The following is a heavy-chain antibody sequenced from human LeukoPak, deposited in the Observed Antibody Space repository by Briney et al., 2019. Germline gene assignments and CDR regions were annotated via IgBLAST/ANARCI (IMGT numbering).Heavy chain of an antibody. CDR3: ARRFLGDWYFDL. V-gene: IGHV4-59*01. J-gene: IGHJ2*01. CDR2: IYYSGTT. CDR1: GGSLSSYY. Sequence: SESLSLTCTISGGSLSSYYWSWIRQPPGIRLGWIGYIYYSGTTKYHPSLKTRVTISVDTSKAHFSLRLTSVTAADTAMYYCARRFLGDWYFDLWGRGTLVTVSS. D-gene: IGHD3-10*01.